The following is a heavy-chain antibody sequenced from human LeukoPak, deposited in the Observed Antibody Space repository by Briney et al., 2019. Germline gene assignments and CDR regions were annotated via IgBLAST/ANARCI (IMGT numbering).Heavy chain of an antibody. Sequence: KSSETLSLTCAVSGGSISSGGYSWSWIRQPPGKGLEWIGYIYHSGSTYYNPSLKSRVTISVDRSKNQFSLKLSSVTAADTAVYYCARDGWFGAFDYWGQGTLVTVSS. CDR3: ARDGWFGAFDY. V-gene: IGHV4-30-2*01. CDR2: IYHSGST. CDR1: GGSISSGGYS. J-gene: IGHJ4*02. D-gene: IGHD3-10*01.